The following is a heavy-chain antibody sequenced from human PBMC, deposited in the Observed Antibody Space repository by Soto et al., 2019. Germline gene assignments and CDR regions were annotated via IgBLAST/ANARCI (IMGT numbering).Heavy chain of an antibody. CDR2: ISYDGSNK. D-gene: IGHD3-22*01. Sequence: GGSTRLSCAASGLTFCSSAMHWVRQAPGKGLEWVAVISYDGSNKYYADSVKGRFTISRDNSKNTLYLQMNSLRAEDTAVYYCARGNYDSSGYYEYFDYWGQGTLVTVS. CDR3: ARGNYDSSGYYEYFDY. V-gene: IGHV3-30-3*01. CDR1: GLTFCSSA. J-gene: IGHJ4*02.